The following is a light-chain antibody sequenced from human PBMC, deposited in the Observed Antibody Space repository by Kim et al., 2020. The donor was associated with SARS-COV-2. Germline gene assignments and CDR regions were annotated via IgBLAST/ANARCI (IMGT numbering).Light chain of an antibody. V-gene: IGKV3-20*01. J-gene: IGKJ4*01. CDR3: QQYHSSPLT. CDR2: GAS. Sequence: SPGARATLSCRASRSVSSVYLAWYQQNPGQAPRLLIYGASSRATGIPDRFSGSGSGTDFTLTISRLEPEDFAVYYCQQYHSSPLTFGGGTKVDIK. CDR1: RSVSSVY.